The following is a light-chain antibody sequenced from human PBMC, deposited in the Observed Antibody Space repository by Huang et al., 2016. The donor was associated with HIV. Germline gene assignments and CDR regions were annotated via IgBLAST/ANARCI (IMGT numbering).Light chain of an antibody. V-gene: IGKV4-1*01. CDR2: WSS. CDR3: QQYFDVPWT. CDR1: QGLLFRSNNKNC. Sequence: IVMTQSPDSLAVSLGETATLNCKSSQGLLFRSNNKNCLAWYQKKPGQPPTLLMSWSSTRGSGVPSRVSGGGSGTDFTLTISNLQAEDVAVYFCQQYFDVPWTFGRGTKVEIK. J-gene: IGKJ1*01.